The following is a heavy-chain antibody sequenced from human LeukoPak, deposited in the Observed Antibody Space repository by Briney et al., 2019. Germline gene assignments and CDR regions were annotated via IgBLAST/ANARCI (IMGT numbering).Heavy chain of an antibody. D-gene: IGHD2-2*01. CDR3: ARDFAVPAAIPDY. CDR2: ISYDGSNK. CDR1: GFTFSSYA. V-gene: IGHV3-30-3*01. J-gene: IGHJ4*02. Sequence: GGSLRLSCAASGFTFSSYAMHWVRQAPGKGLEWVAVISYDGSNKYYADSVKGRFTISRDNSKNTLYLQMNSLRAEDTAVYYCARDFAVPAAIPDYWGQGTLVAVSS.